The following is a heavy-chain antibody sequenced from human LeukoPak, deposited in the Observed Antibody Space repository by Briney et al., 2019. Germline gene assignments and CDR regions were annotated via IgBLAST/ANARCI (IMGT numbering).Heavy chain of an antibody. D-gene: IGHD3-10*01. J-gene: IGHJ4*02. CDR2: INHSGST. CDR3: ARGFGRYYYGSGSSSGIDY. CDR1: SGSIRNSNYY. Sequence: SETLSLTCTVSSGSIRNSNYYWGWIRQPPGKGLEWIGEINHSGSTNYNPSLKSRVTISVDTSKNQFSLKLSSVTAADTAVYYCARGFGRYYYGSGSSSGIDYWGQGTLVTVSS. V-gene: IGHV4-39*07.